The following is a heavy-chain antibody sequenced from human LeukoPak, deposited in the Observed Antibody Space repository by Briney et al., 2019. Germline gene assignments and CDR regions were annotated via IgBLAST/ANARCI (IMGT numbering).Heavy chain of an antibody. J-gene: IGHJ4*02. Sequence: GASVKVSCKASGYTFTSYAMHWVRQAPGQRLEWMGWINAGNGNTKYSQKFQGRVTITRDTSASTAYMELSSLRSEDTAVYYCARAGGVTIFGVVPLPDYWGQGTLVTVSS. V-gene: IGHV1-3*01. CDR1: GYTFTSYA. CDR3: ARAGGVTIFGVVPLPDY. CDR2: INAGNGNT. D-gene: IGHD3-3*01.